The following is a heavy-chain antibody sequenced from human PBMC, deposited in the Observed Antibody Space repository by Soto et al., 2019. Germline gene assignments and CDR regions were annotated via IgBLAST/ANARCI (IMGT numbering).Heavy chain of an antibody. V-gene: IGHV4-34*01. CDR1: GGSFSGYY. CDR3: AGRGYFDWLLEGSAFDI. D-gene: IGHD3-9*01. CDR2: INHSGST. Sequence: SETLSLTCAVYGGSFSGYYWSWIRQPPGKGLEWIGEINHSGSTNYNPSLKSRVTISVDTSKNQFSLKLSSVTAADTAVYYCAGRGYFDWLLEGSAFDIWGQGTMVTVSS. J-gene: IGHJ3*02.